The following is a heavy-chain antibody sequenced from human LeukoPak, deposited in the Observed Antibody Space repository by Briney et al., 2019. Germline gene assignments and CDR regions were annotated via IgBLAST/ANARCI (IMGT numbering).Heavy chain of an antibody. V-gene: IGHV1-58*02. CDR1: GFTFTSSA. D-gene: IGHD3-22*01. Sequence: GASVKVSCKASGFTFTSSAMQWVRQARGQRLEWIGWIVVGSGNTNYAQKFQERVTITRDMSTGTAYMELSSLRSEDTAVYYCALKSRRYDSSGYYTDYWGQGTLVTVSS. J-gene: IGHJ4*02. CDR2: IVVGSGNT. CDR3: ALKSRRYDSSGYYTDY.